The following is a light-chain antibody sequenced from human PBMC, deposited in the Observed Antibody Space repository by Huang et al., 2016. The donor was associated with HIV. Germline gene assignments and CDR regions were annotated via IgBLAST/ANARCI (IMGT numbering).Light chain of an antibody. J-gene: IGKJ2*01. CDR3: QQSDNWYT. V-gene: IGKV1-33*01. CDR2: DAS. CDR1: KDINNY. Sequence: DIQMTQSPSSLSASVGARVTITCQASKDINNYLHGYQQKPGKAPNLLIFDASNLEKGVPSRFSGSGSGTEFTFTISSLQPEDIETYYCQQSDNWYTFGQGTKLEI.